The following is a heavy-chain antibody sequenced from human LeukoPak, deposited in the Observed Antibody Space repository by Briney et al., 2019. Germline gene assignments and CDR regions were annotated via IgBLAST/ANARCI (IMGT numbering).Heavy chain of an antibody. V-gene: IGHV1-2*04. CDR3: ARDGGTTGTDNWFDP. CDR2: INPNSGGT. Sequence: ASVKVSCKASGYTFTGYYMHWVRQAPGQGLEWMGWINPNSGGTNYAQKFQGWVPMTRDTSISTAYMELSRLRSDDTAVYYCARDGGTTGTDNWFDPWGQGTLVTVSS. D-gene: IGHD1-1*01. CDR1: GYTFTGYY. J-gene: IGHJ5*02.